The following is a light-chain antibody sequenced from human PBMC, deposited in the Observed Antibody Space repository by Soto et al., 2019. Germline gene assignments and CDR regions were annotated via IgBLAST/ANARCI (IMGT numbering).Light chain of an antibody. V-gene: IGKV3-20*01. Sequence: EIVLTQSPGTLSLFPGERATLSCRASKSVSSSSLAWYQQKPGQPPRLLIYGASSRATGIPDRFSGSGSGTDFTLTISRLEPEDFAVYYCQQYGSLLWTFGQGTKVEIK. J-gene: IGKJ1*01. CDR2: GAS. CDR1: KSVSSSS. CDR3: QQYGSLLWT.